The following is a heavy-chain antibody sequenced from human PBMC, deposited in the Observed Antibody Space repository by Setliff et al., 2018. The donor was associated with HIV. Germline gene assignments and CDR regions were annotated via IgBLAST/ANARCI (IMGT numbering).Heavy chain of an antibody. Sequence: WASVKVSCKASGYTFTTYTMHWVRQAPGQRPEWMGWVNAGKGNTRYSQKFQGRVVITRDTSANTAYMELSSLRSEDTAVYYCARDGGYSYGAFDIWGQGTMVTVSS. D-gene: IGHD2-21*02. V-gene: IGHV1-3*01. J-gene: IGHJ3*02. CDR3: ARDGGYSYGAFDI. CDR1: GYTFTTYT. CDR2: VNAGKGNT.